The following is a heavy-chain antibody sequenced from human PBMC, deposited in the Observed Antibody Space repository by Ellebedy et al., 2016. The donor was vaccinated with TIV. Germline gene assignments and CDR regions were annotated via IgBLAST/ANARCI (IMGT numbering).Heavy chain of an antibody. J-gene: IGHJ5*02. CDR3: ARGLGGDYVWGSYRYNWFDP. D-gene: IGHD3-16*02. Sequence: SETLSLXCTVSGGSISSYYWSWIRQPPGKGLEWIGYIYYSGSTNYNPSLKSRVTISVDTSKNQFSLKLSSVTAADTAVYYCARGLGGDYVWGSYRYNWFDPWGQGTLVTVSS. CDR1: GGSISSYY. V-gene: IGHV4-59*12. CDR2: IYYSGST.